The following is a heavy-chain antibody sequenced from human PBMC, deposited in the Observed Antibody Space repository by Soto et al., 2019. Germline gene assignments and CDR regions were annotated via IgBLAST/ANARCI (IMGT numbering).Heavy chain of an antibody. Sequence: QVQLVQSGAEVKKPGASVKVSCTASGYPLTGNYIHWVRQGPGEGLEWMGKINPSGGTTRYGQKCQDRVSITRDTSTSTVYMDMSSLRSDDTAVYYCARGEPHSSGWNFDYWGQGTLVIVSP. V-gene: IGHV1-46*01. CDR3: ARGEPHSSGWNFDY. D-gene: IGHD6-19*01. J-gene: IGHJ4*02. CDR2: INPSGGTT. CDR1: GYPLTGNY.